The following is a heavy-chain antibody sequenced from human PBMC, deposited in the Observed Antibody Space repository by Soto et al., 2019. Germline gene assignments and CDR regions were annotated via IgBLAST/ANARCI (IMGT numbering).Heavy chain of an antibody. D-gene: IGHD3-22*01. Sequence: QVQLVQSGAEVKKPGSSVKVSCKASGGTFSSYAISWVRQAPGQVLEWMGGIIPIFGTADYAQKFQGRVTITADDSTSTGNMELSSLRSEDTAVYYCASHYDSSGYYYRGLDYWGQGTLVTVSS. J-gene: IGHJ4*02. CDR2: IIPIFGTA. CDR1: GGTFSSYA. V-gene: IGHV1-69*12. CDR3: ASHYDSSGYYYRGLDY.